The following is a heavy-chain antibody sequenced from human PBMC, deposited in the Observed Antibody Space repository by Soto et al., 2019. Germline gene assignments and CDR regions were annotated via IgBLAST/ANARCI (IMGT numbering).Heavy chain of an antibody. D-gene: IGHD6-13*01. J-gene: IGHJ6*02. CDR2: IYYSGST. CDR1: GGSISSYY. V-gene: IGHV4-59*01. CDR3: ARDVGSSWYEDYYYYGMDV. Sequence: SETLSLTCTVSGGSISSYYWSWIRQPPGKGLEWIGYIYYSGSTNYNPSLKSRVTISVDTSKNQFSLKLSSVTAADTAVYYCARDVGSSWYEDYYYYGMDVWGQGTTVTVSS.